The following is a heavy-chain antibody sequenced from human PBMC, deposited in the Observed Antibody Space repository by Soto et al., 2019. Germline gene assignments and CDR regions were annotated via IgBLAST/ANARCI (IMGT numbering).Heavy chain of an antibody. CDR2: ISAYNGNT. CDR3: ASSYGYSGPGGLYGMDV. D-gene: IGHD1-26*01. CDR1: GYTFTSYG. Sequence: ASVKVSCKASGYTFTSYGISWVRQAPGQGLEWMGWISAYNGNTNYAQKLQGRVTMTTDTSTSTAYMELRSLRSDDTAVYYCASSYGYSGPGGLYGMDVWGQGTTVTVSS. V-gene: IGHV1-18*01. J-gene: IGHJ6*02.